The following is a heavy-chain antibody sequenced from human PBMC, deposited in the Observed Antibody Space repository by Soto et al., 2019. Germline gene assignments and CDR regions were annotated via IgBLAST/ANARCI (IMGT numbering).Heavy chain of an antibody. CDR2: ISGSGDNA. CDR1: GFTFSSYA. CDR3: AKVPQTYYYGSGSYYFDY. J-gene: IGHJ4*02. D-gene: IGHD3-10*01. Sequence: GGSLRLSCAASGFTFSSYAMSWVRQAPGKGREWVSTISGSGDNAYYADSVKGRFSISRDNSKNTLYLQMNSLRAEDTAVYYCAKVPQTYYYGSGSYYFDYWGQGTLVTVSS. V-gene: IGHV3-23*01.